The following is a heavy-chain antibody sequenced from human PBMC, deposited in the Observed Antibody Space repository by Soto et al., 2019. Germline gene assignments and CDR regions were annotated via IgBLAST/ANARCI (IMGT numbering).Heavy chain of an antibody. CDR1: GGSISSGGYS. V-gene: IGHV4-30-2*01. CDR2: IYHSGST. Sequence: SETLSLTCAVSGGSISSGGYSWSWIRQPPGKGLEWIGYIYHSGSTYYNPSLKSRVTISVDRSKNQFSLKLSSVTAADTAVYYCAREGGHYYDFWSGYSTGWFDPWGQGTLVTVS. D-gene: IGHD3-3*01. CDR3: AREGGHYYDFWSGYSTGWFDP. J-gene: IGHJ5*02.